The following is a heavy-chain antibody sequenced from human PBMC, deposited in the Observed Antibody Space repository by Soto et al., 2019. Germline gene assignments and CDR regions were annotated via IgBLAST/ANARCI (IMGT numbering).Heavy chain of an antibody. Sequence: QVQLQESGPGLVKPSQTLSLTCTVSVDSIMRDSYYWNWIRQPPGKGLEWIGYIYYPGTTAYNPSLKTLVTISPDTSKNQCCLNLSSVTAADTAVYSGARGFDSVNFYAFESWGQVTQVTVSS. CDR3: ARGFDSVNFYAFES. J-gene: IGHJ4*02. D-gene: IGHD3-10*01. CDR2: IYYPGTT. CDR1: VDSIMRDSYY. V-gene: IGHV4-31*01.